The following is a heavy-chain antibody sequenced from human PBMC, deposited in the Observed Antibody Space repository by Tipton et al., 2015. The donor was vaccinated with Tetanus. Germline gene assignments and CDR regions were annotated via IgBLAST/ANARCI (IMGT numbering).Heavy chain of an antibody. Sequence: LRLSCTVSGGSITSSTYYWGWIRQPPGRGLEWIGTFYSGGSIFYNPSFKSRATISVDTPKNQISLRLTCVASADTAVYYCARHSSWFDPWGQGTLVTVSS. CDR1: GGSITSSTYY. V-gene: IGHV4-39*01. CDR2: FYSGGSI. D-gene: IGHD2/OR15-2a*01. CDR3: ARHSSWFDP. J-gene: IGHJ5*02.